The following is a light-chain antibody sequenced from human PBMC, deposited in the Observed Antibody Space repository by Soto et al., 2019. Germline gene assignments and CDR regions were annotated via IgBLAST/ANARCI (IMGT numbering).Light chain of an antibody. CDR3: QQYNSYPYT. CDR2: KAS. J-gene: IGKJ2*01. V-gene: IGKV1-5*03. Sequence: DIPMTQSPSTLSASVGDSVTITCRASQSVSSWLAWYQHRPGKAPKFLIYKASSLESGVPSRFSGSGSETDFTLTISSLQPDDFTTYYCQQYNSYPYTFGQGTKLEIK. CDR1: QSVSSW.